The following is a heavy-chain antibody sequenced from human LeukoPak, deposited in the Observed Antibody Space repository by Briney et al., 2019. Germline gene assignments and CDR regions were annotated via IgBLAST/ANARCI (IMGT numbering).Heavy chain of an antibody. CDR3: AKYLSGSFDY. J-gene: IGHJ4*02. V-gene: IGHV3-30*18. D-gene: IGHD3-22*01. CDR2: ISYDGRNK. Sequence: PGGSLRLSCAASGFTFSSYAMSWVRQAPGKGLEWVAVISYDGRNKYYADSVKGRFTISRDNSKNTLYLQMNSLRAEDTAVYYCAKYLSGSFDYWGQGTLVTVSS. CDR1: GFTFSSYA.